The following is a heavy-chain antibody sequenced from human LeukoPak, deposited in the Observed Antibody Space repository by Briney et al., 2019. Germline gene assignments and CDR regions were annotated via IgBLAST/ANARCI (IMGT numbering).Heavy chain of an antibody. Sequence: PGGSLRLSCAASGFTFSTYAMTWVRQAPGKGLQWVSGISGSGASTYYADPMKGRFTISRDNSKNTLYLQIDDLRADDTAVYHCAKGASSGWLLYWFAPWGQGTLVTVSS. CDR3: AKGASSGWLLYWFAP. D-gene: IGHD6-19*01. CDR1: GFTFSTYA. CDR2: ISGSGAST. V-gene: IGHV3-23*01. J-gene: IGHJ5*02.